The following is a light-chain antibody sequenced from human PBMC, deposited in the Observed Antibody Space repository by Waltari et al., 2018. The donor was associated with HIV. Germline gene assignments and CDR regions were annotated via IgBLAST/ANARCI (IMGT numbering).Light chain of an antibody. Sequence: SVLPHPPSASGTPGQRVTIPCSGSSPNIGSNYVYWYQQLPGTAPKLLIYRNKQRPSGVPDRFSGSKSGTSASLAISGLRSEDEADYYCATWDDSLSGLWVFGGGTKLTVL. CDR3: ATWDDSLSGLWV. CDR1: SPNIGSNY. V-gene: IGLV1-47*01. J-gene: IGLJ3*02. CDR2: RNK.